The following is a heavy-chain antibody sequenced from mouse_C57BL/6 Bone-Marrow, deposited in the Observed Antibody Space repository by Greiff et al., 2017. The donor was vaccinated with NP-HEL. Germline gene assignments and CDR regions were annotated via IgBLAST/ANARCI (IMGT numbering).Heavy chain of an antibody. V-gene: IGHV5-6*02. CDR3: ARRDSNDGYFDV. J-gene: IGHJ1*03. CDR2: ISSGGSYT. Sequence: DVMLVESGGDLVKPGGSLKLSCAASGFTFSSYGMSWVRQTPDKRLEWVATISSGGSYTYYPDSVKGRFTISRDNAKNTLYLQMSSLKSEDTAMYYCARRDSNDGYFDVWGTGTTVTVSS. D-gene: IGHD2-12*01. CDR1: GFTFSSYG.